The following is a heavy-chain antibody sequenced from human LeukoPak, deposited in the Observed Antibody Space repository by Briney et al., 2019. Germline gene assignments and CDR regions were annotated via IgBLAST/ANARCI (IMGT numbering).Heavy chain of an antibody. J-gene: IGHJ5*02. CDR3: AKEEEEQSVFT. D-gene: IGHD6-19*01. V-gene: IGHV3-23*01. Sequence: GGPLRLSCAPSGFTFSSYAMSCVRQAPGKGLEWVSAISGSGGSTYYADAVKGRFTISRDNSKNTLYLQMNSLRAEDTAVYYCAKEEEEQSVFTWGQGTLVTVSS. CDR2: ISGSGGST. CDR1: GFTFSSYA.